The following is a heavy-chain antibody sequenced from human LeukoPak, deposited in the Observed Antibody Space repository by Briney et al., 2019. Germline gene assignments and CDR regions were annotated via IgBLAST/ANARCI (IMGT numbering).Heavy chain of an antibody. CDR1: GGSIGSSPYY. CDR2: IYYSGIT. Sequence: SETLSLTCTVSGGSIGSSPYYWGWIRQPPGKGLEWVGSIYYSGITYYNPSLKSRVTISVDTSKNQFSLKLSSVTAADTAVYYCARTDYYYDSSGYYYWGQGTLVTVSS. V-gene: IGHV4-39*07. CDR3: ARTDYYYDSSGYYY. J-gene: IGHJ4*02. D-gene: IGHD3-22*01.